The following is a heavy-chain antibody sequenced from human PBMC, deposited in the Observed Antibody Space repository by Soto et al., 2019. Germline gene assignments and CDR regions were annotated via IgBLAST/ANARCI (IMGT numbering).Heavy chain of an antibody. CDR1: GGTFGRYT. D-gene: IGHD3-10*01. CDR3: ARGFVVLTWTTAPFAH. Sequence: QVQLGQTGPQVKKPGSSVQVSCTASGGTFGRYTISWERQVPGQGLEWMGGILPVIGNTTVAQRFQDRLTFTAYEYTSTAYLEPSSLSPEATAVYYCARGFVVLTWTTAPFAHWGQGILVTVSS. V-gene: IGHV1-69*01. J-gene: IGHJ4*02. CDR2: ILPVIGNT.